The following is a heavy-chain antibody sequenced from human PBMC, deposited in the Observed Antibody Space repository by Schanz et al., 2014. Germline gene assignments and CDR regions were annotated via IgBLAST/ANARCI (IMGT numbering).Heavy chain of an antibody. CDR2: ISYDGSQR. CDR3: AKGKFGESYPLNHYYGMDV. D-gene: IGHD3-10*01. Sequence: VQLVESGGGLVQPGGSLRLSCAASGFIFSVYDMHWVRQAPCTGLEWVAVISYDGSQRYYADSVKGRFTISRDNSKNTLYLQMNSLRAEDTAVYYCAKGKFGESYPLNHYYGMDVWGQGTTVTVSS. CDR1: GFIFSVYD. V-gene: IGHV3-30*04. J-gene: IGHJ6*02.